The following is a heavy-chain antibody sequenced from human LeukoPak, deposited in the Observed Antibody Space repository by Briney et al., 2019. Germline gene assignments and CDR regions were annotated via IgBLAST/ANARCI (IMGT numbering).Heavy chain of an antibody. D-gene: IGHD6-19*01. Sequence: PGGSLRLSCAASGFTFSSYSMNWVRQAPGKGLEWVSYISSSSSTIYYADSVKGRFTISRDNAKNSLYLQMNSLRAEDTAVYYCARDQSSGWFYFDYWGQGTLVTVSS. CDR2: ISSSSSTI. CDR1: GFTFSSYS. V-gene: IGHV3-48*01. J-gene: IGHJ4*02. CDR3: ARDQSSGWFYFDY.